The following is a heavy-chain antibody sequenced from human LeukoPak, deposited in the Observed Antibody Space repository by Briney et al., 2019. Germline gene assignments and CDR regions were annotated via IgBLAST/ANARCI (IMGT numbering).Heavy chain of an antibody. J-gene: IGHJ4*02. V-gene: IGHV1-8*01. Sequence: GASVKVSCKASGYTFTSYDINWVRQATGQGLEWMGWMNPNSGNTGYAQKFQGRVTMTRNTSISTAYMELSSLRSEDTAVYYCARPGRYSSGWQGDYWGQGTLVTVSS. CDR2: MNPNSGNT. CDR1: GYTFTSYD. CDR3: ARPGRYSSGWQGDY. D-gene: IGHD6-19*01.